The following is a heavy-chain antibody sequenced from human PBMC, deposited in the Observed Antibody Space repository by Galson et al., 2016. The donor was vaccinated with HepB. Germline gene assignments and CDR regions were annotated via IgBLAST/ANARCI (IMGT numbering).Heavy chain of an antibody. Sequence: PALVKPTQTLTLTCTFSGFSLRTSGEGVGWIRQPPGKALEWLALVYWDDYKRYSPSLMSRLTITKDTSKNQVVLTMANMGPVDTGTYYCATSPPAVSDNFGAFDIWRQGTMVTVSS. CDR3: ATSPPAVSDNFGAFDI. CDR1: GFSLRTSGEG. J-gene: IGHJ3*02. D-gene: IGHD6-19*01. V-gene: IGHV2-5*02. CDR2: VYWDDYK.